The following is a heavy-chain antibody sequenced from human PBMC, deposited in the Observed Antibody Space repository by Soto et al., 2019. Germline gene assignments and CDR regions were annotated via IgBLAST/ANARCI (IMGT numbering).Heavy chain of an antibody. CDR3: ARDLRIVVVTAPTGYYYGMDV. CDR1: GGSISDDY. V-gene: IGHV4-59*01. D-gene: IGHD2-21*02. CDR2: ISHSGST. Sequence: SETLSLTCTVSGGSISDDYWSWIRQPPGKGLEWIGHISHSGSTNYNPSLKSRVTISVDTSKRQFSLKLSSVTAADTAVYYCARDLRIVVVTAPTGYYYGMDVWGQGTTVTVSS. J-gene: IGHJ6*02.